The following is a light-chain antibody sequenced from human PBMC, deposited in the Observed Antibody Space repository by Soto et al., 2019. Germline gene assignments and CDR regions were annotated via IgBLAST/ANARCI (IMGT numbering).Light chain of an antibody. J-gene: IGKJ3*01. Sequence: EIVMTQSPATLSVSPGERATLSCRASQSVSSKLGWYQQKPGEAPRLLIYGASIRATGIPPRFSGSGSGTEFTLTISSLQSEDFAVSYCQQYNNWSRTFGPGTKVDIK. CDR1: QSVSSK. CDR2: GAS. CDR3: QQYNNWSRT. V-gene: IGKV3-15*01.